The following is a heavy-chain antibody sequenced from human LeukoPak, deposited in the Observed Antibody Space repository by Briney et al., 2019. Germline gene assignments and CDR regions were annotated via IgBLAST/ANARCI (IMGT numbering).Heavy chain of an antibody. CDR1: GFTFSNYA. V-gene: IGHV3-21*01. CDR3: ARDPYYYDSSGYYGEGFDY. CDR2: ISSSRNYI. J-gene: IGHJ4*02. D-gene: IGHD3-22*01. Sequence: GGSLRLSCAASGFTFSNYAMSWVRQAPGKGLEWVSYISSSRNYIFYADSVKGRFTISRDNAKNSLYLQMNSLRAEDTAVYYCARDPYYYDSSGYYGEGFDYWGQGTLVTVSS.